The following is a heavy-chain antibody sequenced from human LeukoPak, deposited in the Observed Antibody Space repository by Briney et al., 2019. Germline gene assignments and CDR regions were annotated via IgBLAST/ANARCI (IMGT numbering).Heavy chain of an antibody. V-gene: IGHV1-2*02. CDR1: GCTFTGYY. Sequence: ASVKVSCKASGCTFTGYYMHWVRQAPGQGLEWMGWINPNSGGTNYAQKFQGRVTMTRDTSISTAYMELSRLRSDDTAVYYCARDLCCYDRSLLDAFDIWGQGTMVTVSS. J-gene: IGHJ3*02. CDR3: ARDLCCYDRSLLDAFDI. D-gene: IGHD3-22*01. CDR2: INPNSGGT.